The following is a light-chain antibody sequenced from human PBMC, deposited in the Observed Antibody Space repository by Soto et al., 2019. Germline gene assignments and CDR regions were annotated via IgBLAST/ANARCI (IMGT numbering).Light chain of an antibody. V-gene: IGKV1-5*01. CDR3: QQYDSFSVT. J-gene: IGKJ5*01. CDR1: QSIRSW. CDR2: DSS. Sequence: EIQMTQSPSTLSASLGDRVTITCRASQSIRSWLAWYQQKPGRAPKLLIYDSSSVESGVPSRFSGSGSGTEFRLTISIMQPDDFATYYCQQYDSFSVTFGQGTRLEI.